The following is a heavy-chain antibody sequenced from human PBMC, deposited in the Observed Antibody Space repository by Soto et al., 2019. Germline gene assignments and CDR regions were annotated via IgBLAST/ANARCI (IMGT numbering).Heavy chain of an antibody. D-gene: IGHD3-3*01. V-gene: IGHV3-21*01. CDR1: GFTFSSSS. CDR3: ASGEVPVGFWSGYSPY. J-gene: IGHJ4*02. CDR2: INSNSRYI. Sequence: EVQLVESGGGLVKPGGSLRLSCAASGFTFSSSSMTWVRQGPGKGLEWVSSINSNSRYIYYADSVKGRFTISRDNAKNSLYLQMNSLRAEDTAVYYCASGEVPVGFWSGYSPYWGQGTLVTVSS.